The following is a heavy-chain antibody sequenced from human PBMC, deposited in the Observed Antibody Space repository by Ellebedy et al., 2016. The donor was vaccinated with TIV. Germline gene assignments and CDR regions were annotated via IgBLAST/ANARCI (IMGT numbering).Heavy chain of an antibody. V-gene: IGHV1-18*01. CDR1: GRTFSSYT. CDR2: INTYSGDS. CDR3: ARAITDTTLTDGYYYYGMDV. D-gene: IGHD4-17*01. J-gene: IGHJ6*02. Sequence: SVKVSCXASGRTFSSYTISWVRHAPGQGLEWLGWINTYSGDSNYAQKLRGRVTVTTDTSTSTAYMELRSLRSDDSAVYYCARAITDTTLTDGYYYYGMDVWGQGTTVTVSS.